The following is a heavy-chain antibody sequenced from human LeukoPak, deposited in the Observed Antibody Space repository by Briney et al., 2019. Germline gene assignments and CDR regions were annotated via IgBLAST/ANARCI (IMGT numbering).Heavy chain of an antibody. D-gene: IGHD5-24*01. V-gene: IGHV3-33*01. CDR1: GFIFSNYG. J-gene: IGHJ4*02. CDR2: IWYDGSKT. Sequence: GGSLRLSCAASGFIFSNYGMVWVRQAPGKGLEWVALIWYDGSKTSYADHVKGRFTISRAISKSTLYLQMNSLRAEDTAFYYCARGDGYIPFDYWGQGALVTVSS. CDR3: ARGDGYIPFDY.